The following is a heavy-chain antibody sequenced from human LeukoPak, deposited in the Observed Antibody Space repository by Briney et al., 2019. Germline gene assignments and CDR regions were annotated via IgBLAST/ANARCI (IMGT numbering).Heavy chain of an antibody. CDR1: GFTFSSYS. D-gene: IGHD3-22*01. CDR3: ASGPGDYYDSSGYPSGY. J-gene: IGHJ4*02. Sequence: GGSLRLSCAASGFTFSSYSMTWVRQAPGKGLEWVSSISSSSSYIYYADSVKGRFTISRDNAKNSLYLQMNSLRAEDTAVYYCASGPGDYYDSSGYPSGYWGQGTLVTVSS. CDR2: ISSSSSYI. V-gene: IGHV3-21*01.